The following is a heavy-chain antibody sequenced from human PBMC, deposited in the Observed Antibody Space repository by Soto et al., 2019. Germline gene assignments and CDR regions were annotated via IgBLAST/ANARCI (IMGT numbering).Heavy chain of an antibody. CDR1: GGTFSSYA. J-gene: IGHJ6*02. V-gene: IGHV1-69*13. CDR2: IIPIFGTA. D-gene: IGHD6-19*01. CDR3: AREIPGDHIYSSGWYFLGNYYYYGMDV. Sequence: GASVKVSCKASGGTFSSYAISWVRQAPGQRLKWMGGIIPIFGTANYAQKFQGRVTITADESTSTAYMELSSLRSEDTAAYYCAREIPGDHIYSSGWYFLGNYYYYGMDVWGQGTTVTVSS.